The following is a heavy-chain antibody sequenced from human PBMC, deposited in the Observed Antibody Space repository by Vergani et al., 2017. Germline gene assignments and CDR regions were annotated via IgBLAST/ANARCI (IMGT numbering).Heavy chain of an antibody. D-gene: IGHD3-9*01. CDR1: GFSFNSYW. CDR3: ARARXIKTCYMSNWLDS. Sequence: DVHLAESGGGFFQPGGSLRLSCSASGFSFNSYWMHWVRQVPGKGLLWVSRIKSDGSITAYADSVKGRFTISRDNAQNTLYLQMNSLRVEDTGVYYCARARXIKTCYMSNWLDSWGQGTLVTVSS. V-gene: IGHV3-74*03. J-gene: IGHJ5*01. CDR2: IKSDGSIT.